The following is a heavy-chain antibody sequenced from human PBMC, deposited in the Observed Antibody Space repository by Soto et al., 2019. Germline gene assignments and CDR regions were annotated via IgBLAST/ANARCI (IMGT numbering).Heavy chain of an antibody. D-gene: IGHD5-18*01. V-gene: IGHV1-69*18. J-gene: IGHJ6*02. Sequence: QVQLVQSGTEVKKPGASVKVSCKASGGTFSRSGFHWVRQAPGQGLEWMGMIVPSVDTTNYAQKFQARVTIREDQFTSTVYIELRRLRSEDTAVYYCARCPQPPDTADPYAVDVWGQGTRVIVSS. CDR1: GGTFSRSG. CDR2: IVPSVDTT. CDR3: ARCPQPPDTADPYAVDV.